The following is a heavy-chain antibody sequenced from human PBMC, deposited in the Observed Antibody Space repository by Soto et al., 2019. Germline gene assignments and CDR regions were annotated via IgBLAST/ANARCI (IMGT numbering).Heavy chain of an antibody. CDR3: ARGWTFYYHGSVYYSFDY. CDR2: IYYSGST. V-gene: IGHV4-59*12. Sequence: SETLSLTCTVSGGSISSYYWSWIRQPPGKGLEWIGYIYYSGSTYYNPSLKSRVTISVDTSKNQFSLKLSSVTAADTAVYYCARGWTFYYHGSVYYSFDYWGRGTVVTVSS. D-gene: IGHD3-22*01. J-gene: IGHJ4*02. CDR1: GGSISSYY.